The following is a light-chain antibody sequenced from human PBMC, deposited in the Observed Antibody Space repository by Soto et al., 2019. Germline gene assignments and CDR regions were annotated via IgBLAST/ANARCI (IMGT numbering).Light chain of an antibody. V-gene: IGKV1-8*01. CDR3: QQYYSYTWT. CDR2: AAS. CDR1: QGISSY. Sequence: AIRMTQSPSSLSASTGDRVTITCRASQGISSYLAWYQQKPGKAPKLLIYAASTLQSGVPSRFSGSGSGTDFTLTISCLHSEDFATYYCQQYYSYTWTFGQGTKVEIK. J-gene: IGKJ1*01.